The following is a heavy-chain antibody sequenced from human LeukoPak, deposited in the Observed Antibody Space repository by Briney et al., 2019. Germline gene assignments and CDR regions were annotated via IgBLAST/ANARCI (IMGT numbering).Heavy chain of an antibody. V-gene: IGHV1-2*02. Sequence: ASVKVSCKASGYTFTGHYMHWVRQAPGQRLEWMGWINPNRGDTNYPKKFQGRVTMTRDTSISTAYMELSRLRTDDTAVYFCARDGVLEIAVVGTIQNWFDPWGQGTLVTVSS. CDR2: INPNRGDT. CDR3: ARDGVLEIAVVGTIQNWFDP. CDR1: GYTFTGHY. D-gene: IGHD6-13*01. J-gene: IGHJ5*02.